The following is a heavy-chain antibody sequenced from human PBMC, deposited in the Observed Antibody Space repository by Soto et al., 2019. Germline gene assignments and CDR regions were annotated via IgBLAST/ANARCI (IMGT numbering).Heavy chain of an antibody. D-gene: IGHD4-17*01. J-gene: IGHJ2*01. CDR1: GYTFTSYG. V-gene: IGHV1-18*01. Sequence: QVQLVQSGAEVKKPGASVKVSCKASGYTFTSYGISWVRQAPGQGLEWMGWISAYNGNTNYAQKLQGRVTMTTNTSTSTAYMELRSLRSDDTAVYYCARNFDYGAVGPYWYFDLWGRGTLVTVSS. CDR2: ISAYNGNT. CDR3: ARNFDYGAVGPYWYFDL.